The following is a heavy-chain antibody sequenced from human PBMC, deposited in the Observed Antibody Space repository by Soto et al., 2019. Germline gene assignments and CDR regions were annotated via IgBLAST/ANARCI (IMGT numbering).Heavy chain of an antibody. V-gene: IGHV3-48*03. Sequence: EVQLVESGGGLEQPGGSLRLSCAASGFTFSSYEMNWVRQAPGKGLEWVSYVGTSGNTKYYADSVKGRFTISGDNAKNSLYLQMNSLRAEDTAVYYCARGLEYYFEPGVFDIWGQGTMVTVSS. CDR3: ARGLEYYFEPGVFDI. D-gene: IGHD3-22*01. J-gene: IGHJ3*02. CDR2: VGTSGNTK. CDR1: GFTFSSYE.